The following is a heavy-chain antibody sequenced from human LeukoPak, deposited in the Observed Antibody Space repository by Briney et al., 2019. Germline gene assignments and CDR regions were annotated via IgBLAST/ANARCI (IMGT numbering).Heavy chain of an antibody. CDR2: ISYSENT. CDR3: ARGPPAKPGTGYYYGMDV. D-gene: IGHD2-2*01. CDR1: GASISIYY. V-gene: IGHV4-59*01. J-gene: IGHJ6*02. Sequence: SETLSLTCTVSGASISIYYWSWIRQSPGKGLEWIGYISYSENTYYNPSLKSRVTISIGSSKNHFSLKLSSVTAADAAVYYCARGPPAKPGTGYYYGMDVWGQGTTVTVSS.